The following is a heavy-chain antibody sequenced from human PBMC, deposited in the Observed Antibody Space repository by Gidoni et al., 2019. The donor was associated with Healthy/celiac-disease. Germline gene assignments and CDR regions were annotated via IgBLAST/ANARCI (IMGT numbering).Heavy chain of an antibody. V-gene: IGHV4-61*01. D-gene: IGHD3-22*01. CDR3: ARGYYDSIYYYYYGMDV. CDR2: IYYSGST. Sequence: QVQLQESGPGLVKPSETLSLTCTVSGGSVSSGSYYWSWIRQPPGKGLEWIGYIYYSGSTNYTPSLKSRVTISVDTSKNQFSLKLSSVTAADTAVYYCARGYYDSIYYYYYGMDVWGQGTTVTVSS. CDR1: GGSVSSGSYY. J-gene: IGHJ6*02.